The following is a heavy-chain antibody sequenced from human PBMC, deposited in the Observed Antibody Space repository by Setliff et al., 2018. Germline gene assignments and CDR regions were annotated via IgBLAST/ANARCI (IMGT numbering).Heavy chain of an antibody. J-gene: IGHJ4*02. CDR2: IWYDGSNE. D-gene: IGHD6-19*01. CDR3: AKDVGLGSGWSYFDY. CDR1: GFTFSTYG. V-gene: IGHV3-30*02. Sequence: PGGSLRLSCAASGFTFSTYGMHWVRQAPGKGLEWVAYIWYDGSNENYADSVKGRFTISRDNSRNTLFLQMNSLRTEDTAVYYCAKDVGLGSGWSYFDYWGQGALVTVSS.